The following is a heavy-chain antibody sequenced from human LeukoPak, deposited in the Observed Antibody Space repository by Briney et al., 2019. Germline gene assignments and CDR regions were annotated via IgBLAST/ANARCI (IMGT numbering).Heavy chain of an antibody. V-gene: IGHV3-23*01. D-gene: IGHD3-9*01. CDR2: ITSSGGST. CDR3: VTESTGTLDY. J-gene: IGHJ4*02. CDR1: GFTFNSYA. Sequence: PGGSLRLSCVASGFTFNSYAMNWVRQAAGMGLEWVSVITSSGGSTAYADSVRGRFTISRDNSKNTLYMQMNSLRAEDTAVYYCVTESTGTLDYWGQGILVTVSS.